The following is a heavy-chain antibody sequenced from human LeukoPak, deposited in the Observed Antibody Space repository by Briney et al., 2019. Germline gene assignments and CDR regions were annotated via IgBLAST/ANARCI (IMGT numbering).Heavy chain of an antibody. V-gene: IGHV3-74*01. CDR1: GFTFSNYW. J-gene: IGHJ4*02. CDR2: INGDGSST. D-gene: IGHD4-23*01. Sequence: QPGGSLRLSCAASGFTFSNYWMHWVRQAPGKGLFWVSRINGDGSSTNYADSVKGRFTISRDNAKNTLYLQMNSLRAEDTAVYYCARGRPHGNDYWGQGTLVTVSS. CDR3: ARGRPHGNDY.